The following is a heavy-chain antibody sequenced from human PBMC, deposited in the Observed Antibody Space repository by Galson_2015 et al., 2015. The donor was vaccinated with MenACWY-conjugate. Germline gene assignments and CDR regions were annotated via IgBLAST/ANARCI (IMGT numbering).Heavy chain of an antibody. CDR2: ITSSSSTI. CDR1: GFSLSRYS. V-gene: IGHV3-48*04. D-gene: IGHD4-17*01. CDR3: ARVGYGESVTPDDY. Sequence: SLRLSCAASGFSLSRYSMNWVRQAPGKGLEWISYITSSSSTIHYADSVKGRFTISRDNAKNSLYLQMNSLRAEDTAVYYCARVGYGESVTPDDYWGRGTLVTASS. J-gene: IGHJ4*02.